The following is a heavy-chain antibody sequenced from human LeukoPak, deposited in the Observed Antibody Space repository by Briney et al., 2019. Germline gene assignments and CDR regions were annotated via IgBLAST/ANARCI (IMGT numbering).Heavy chain of an antibody. CDR1: GFTFSSYA. D-gene: IGHD2-8*01. V-gene: IGHV3-30-3*01. CDR3: ARDMLRDAFDI. CDR2: ISYGGSNK. Sequence: GGSLRLSCAASGFTFSSYAMHWVRQAPGKGLEWVAVISYGGSNKYYADSVKGRFTISRDNSKNTLYLQMNSLRAEDTAVYYCARDMLRDAFDIWGQGTMVTVSS. J-gene: IGHJ3*02.